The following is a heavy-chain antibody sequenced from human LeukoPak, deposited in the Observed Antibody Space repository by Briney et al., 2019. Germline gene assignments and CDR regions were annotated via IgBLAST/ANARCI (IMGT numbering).Heavy chain of an antibody. CDR2: IGTSSTTI. V-gene: IGHV3-48*01. D-gene: IGHD1-26*01. Sequence: GGSLRLSCAASGFTFSSYTMNWVRQPPGKGLEWVSNIGTSSTTIYYADSVKGRFTISRDNSKNTLYLQMNSLRAEDTAVYYCAKSAFSGSYHFDYWGQGTLVTVSS. J-gene: IGHJ4*02. CDR1: GFTFSSYT. CDR3: AKSAFSGSYHFDY.